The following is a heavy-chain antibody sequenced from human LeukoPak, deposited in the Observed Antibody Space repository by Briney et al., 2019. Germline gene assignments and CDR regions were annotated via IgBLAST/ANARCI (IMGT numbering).Heavy chain of an antibody. D-gene: IGHD5-12*01. J-gene: IGHJ5*02. V-gene: IGHV4-31*03. CDR1: GGSIRSDGYY. CDR3: ARKSRGYDFPWFDP. CDR2: IYSSGST. Sequence: PSETLSLTCTVSGGSIRSDGYYWGWIRQHPEKGLEWIGHIYSSGSTYYNPSLKSRVTISVDPSKNQFSLNLTGVTAADTAVYYCARKSRGYDFPWFDPWGQGILGTVSS.